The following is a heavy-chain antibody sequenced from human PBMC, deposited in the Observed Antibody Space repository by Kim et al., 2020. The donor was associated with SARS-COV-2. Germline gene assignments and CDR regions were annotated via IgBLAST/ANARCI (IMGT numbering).Heavy chain of an antibody. D-gene: IGHD2-15*01. CDR2: IYYSGST. CDR3: ARHKYGALPREDY. CDR1: GGSISSSSYY. V-gene: IGHV4-39*01. J-gene: IGHJ4*02. Sequence: SETLSLTCTVSGGSISSSSYYWGWIRQPPGKGLEWIGSIYYSGSTYYNPSLKSRVTISVDTSKNQFSLKLSSVTAADTAVYYCARHKYGALPREDYWGQGTLVTVSS.